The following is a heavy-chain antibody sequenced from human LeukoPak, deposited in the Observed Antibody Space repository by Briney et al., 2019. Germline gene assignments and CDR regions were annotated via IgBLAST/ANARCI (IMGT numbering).Heavy chain of an antibody. CDR2: ISGSGETT. CDR1: GFTFSSSA. CDR3: ARISIAAAGDFDY. J-gene: IGHJ4*02. V-gene: IGHV3-23*01. Sequence: GGSLRLSCAASGFTFSSSAMSWVRQAPGKGLEWVSAISGSGETTYSADSVKGRFTISRDNSKNTLYLQMNSLRAEDTAVYYCARISIAAAGDFDYWGQGTLVTVSS. D-gene: IGHD6-13*01.